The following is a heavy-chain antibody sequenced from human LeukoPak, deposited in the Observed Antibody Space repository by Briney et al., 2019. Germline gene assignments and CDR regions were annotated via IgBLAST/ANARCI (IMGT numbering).Heavy chain of an antibody. CDR2: IYYSGST. CDR1: GGSISSGGYC. CDR3: AGRYCSSTSCYESYYYYGMDV. D-gene: IGHD2-2*01. J-gene: IGHJ6*02. V-gene: IGHV4-31*03. Sequence: SETLSLTCTVSGGSISSGGYCWSWIRQHPGKGLEWIGYIYYSGSTYYNPSLKSRVTISVDTSKNQFSLKLSSVTAADTAVYYCAGRYCSSTSCYESYYYYGMDVWGQGTTVTVSS.